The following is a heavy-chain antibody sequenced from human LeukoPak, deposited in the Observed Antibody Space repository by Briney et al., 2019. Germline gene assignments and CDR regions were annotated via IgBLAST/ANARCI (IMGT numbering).Heavy chain of an antibody. V-gene: IGHV4-39*07. D-gene: IGHD3-3*01. Sequence: SETLSLTCTVSGGSISSSNYYWGWIRQPPGKGLEWIASVYYSGSTYYNPSLKSRVTISVDTSKNQFSLKLSSVTAADTAVFYCARDPGIFGVGHFDYWGQGTLVTVSS. CDR2: VYYSGST. J-gene: IGHJ4*02. CDR3: ARDPGIFGVGHFDY. CDR1: GGSISSSNYY.